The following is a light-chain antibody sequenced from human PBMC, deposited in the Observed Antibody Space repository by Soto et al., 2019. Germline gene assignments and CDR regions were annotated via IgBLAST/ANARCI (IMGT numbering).Light chain of an antibody. Sequence: NFMLTQPHSVSESPGKTVTISCTRSSGSIASNYVQWYQQRPGSAPTTVIYEDNQRPSGVPDRFSGSIDSSSNSASLTISGLKTEDEADYYCQSYDSLGVVFGGGTKLTVL. CDR3: QSYDSLGVV. CDR2: EDN. J-gene: IGLJ2*01. CDR1: SGSIASNY. V-gene: IGLV6-57*04.